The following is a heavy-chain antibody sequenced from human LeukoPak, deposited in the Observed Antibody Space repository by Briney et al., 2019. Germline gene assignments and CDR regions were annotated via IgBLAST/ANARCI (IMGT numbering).Heavy chain of an antibody. CDR2: IYPGDSDT. Sequence: KSGEALKISCKGSGYSFTSYWIGWVRQMPGKVVGRMGIIYPGDSDTRYSPSFQGQVTISADKSISTAYLQWSSLKASDTAMYYCARKVGATRGVDYWGQGTLVTVSS. D-gene: IGHD1-26*01. J-gene: IGHJ4*02. CDR1: GYSFTSYW. V-gene: IGHV5-51*01. CDR3: ARKVGATRGVDY.